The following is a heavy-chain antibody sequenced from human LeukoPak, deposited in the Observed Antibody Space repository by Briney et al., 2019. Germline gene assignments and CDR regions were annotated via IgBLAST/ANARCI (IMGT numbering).Heavy chain of an antibody. CDR3: ARDDTDGSGSYYIDY. D-gene: IGHD3-10*01. CDR1: GFTFSSYS. V-gene: IGHV3-21*01. Sequence: GGSLRLSCAASGFTFSSYSMNWVRQAPGKGLEWVSSISGSNSYIYYADSVKGRFTISRDNAKNSLYLQMNSLRAEDTAVYYCARDDTDGSGSYYIDYWGQGTLVTVSS. CDR2: ISGSNSYI. J-gene: IGHJ4*02.